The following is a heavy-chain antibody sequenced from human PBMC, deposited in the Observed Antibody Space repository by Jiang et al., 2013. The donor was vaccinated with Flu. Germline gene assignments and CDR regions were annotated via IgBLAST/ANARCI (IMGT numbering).Heavy chain of an antibody. CDR3: ATSPVVTPDVYYYYYYGMDV. CDR2: IKQDGSEK. D-gene: IGHD4-23*01. V-gene: IGHV3-7*01. J-gene: IGHJ6*02. Sequence: ANIKQDGSEKYYVDSVKGRFTISRDNAKNSLYLQMNSLRAEDTAVYYCATSPVVTPDVYYYYYYGMDVWGQGTTVTVSS.